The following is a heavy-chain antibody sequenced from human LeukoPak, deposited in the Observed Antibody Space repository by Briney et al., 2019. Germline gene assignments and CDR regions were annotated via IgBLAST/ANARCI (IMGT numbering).Heavy chain of an antibody. J-gene: IGHJ6*02. CDR2: INSDGSDT. V-gene: IGHV3-74*01. D-gene: IGHD3-16*01. CDR3: AREGGYQYYYAMDV. Sequence: GGSLRLPCAASGFTFSSYWMHWVRQAPGKGLVWVSRINSDGSDTNYADSVKGRFTISRDNAKNSLYLQMSSLRAEDAAVYYCAREGGYQYYYAMDVWGQGTTVTVSS. CDR1: GFTFSSYW.